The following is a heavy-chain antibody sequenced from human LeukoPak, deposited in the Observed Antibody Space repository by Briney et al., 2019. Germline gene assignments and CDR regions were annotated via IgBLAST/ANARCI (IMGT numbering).Heavy chain of an antibody. V-gene: IGHV3-53*01. CDR3: TKLKGWYGDGYFDY. CDR2: IYSGGTT. CDR1: GFSVSSKY. D-gene: IGHD6-19*01. J-gene: IGHJ4*02. Sequence: GGSLRLSCAASGFSVSSKYMSWVRQPAGKGLEWVSVIYSGGTTFYADSVKGRFTISRDNSKNTLYLQMNSLRPDDTAVYYCTKLKGWYGDGYFDYWGPGILVTVSS.